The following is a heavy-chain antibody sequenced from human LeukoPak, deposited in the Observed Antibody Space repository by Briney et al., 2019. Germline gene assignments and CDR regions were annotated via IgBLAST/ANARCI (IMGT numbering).Heavy chain of an antibody. CDR3: AKGSSSSAGYNWFDP. V-gene: IGHV3-9*03. Sequence: GRSLRLSCAASGFTFDDYAMHWVRQAPGKGLEWVSGISWNSGSIGYADSVKGRFTISRDNAKNSLYLQMNSLRAEDMVLYYCAKGSSSSAGYNWFDPWGQGTLVTVSS. CDR1: GFTFDDYA. D-gene: IGHD6-6*01. CDR2: ISWNSGSI. J-gene: IGHJ5*02.